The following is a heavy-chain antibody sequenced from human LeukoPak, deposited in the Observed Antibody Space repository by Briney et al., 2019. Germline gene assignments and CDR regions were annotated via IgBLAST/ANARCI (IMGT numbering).Heavy chain of an antibody. V-gene: IGHV4-59*08. CDR1: GGSLSSYY. CDR3: ASSVGARVSVYMDV. Sequence: SETLSLTCTVSGGSLSSYYWSWIRQPPGKGLEWIGYIYYSGNTNYNPSLKSRVTISVDTSKNQFSLKLSSVTAADTAVYYCASSVGARVSVYMDVWGKGTTVTVSS. J-gene: IGHJ6*03. CDR2: IYYSGNT. D-gene: IGHD1-26*01.